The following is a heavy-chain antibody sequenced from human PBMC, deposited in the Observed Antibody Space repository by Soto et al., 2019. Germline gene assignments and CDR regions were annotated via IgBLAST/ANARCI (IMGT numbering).Heavy chain of an antibody. CDR1: GYTFTIYV. CDR2: INPYNGNT. CDR3: ARVGVALAVQRVWGY. V-gene: IGHV1-18*01. D-gene: IGHD3-16*01. J-gene: IGHJ4*02. Sequence: AAVKVSCTASGYTFTIYVISWVRQAPGQGLEWMAWINPYNGNTKYAEKFLGRVTVTTDTSTATAYMEVRSLTSDDTAVFYCARVGVALAVQRVWGYWRQRPPVTVPS.